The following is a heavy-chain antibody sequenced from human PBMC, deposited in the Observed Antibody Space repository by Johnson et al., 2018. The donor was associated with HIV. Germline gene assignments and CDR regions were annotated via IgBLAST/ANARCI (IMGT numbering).Heavy chain of an antibody. V-gene: IGHV3-66*01. Sequence: VQLVESGGGLVQSGGSLRLSCGASGFSVSNTYMNWVRQAPGKGLEWVAVIYSGGSTYYADSVRGRVTISRDNSKNTLYLQMSSLRAEETAGYYCARDSTPWGGEHVGYAFDLWGRGTLVTISS. CDR1: GFSVSNTY. CDR3: ARDSTPWGGEHVGYAFDL. CDR2: IYSGGST. J-gene: IGHJ3*01. D-gene: IGHD4-17*01.